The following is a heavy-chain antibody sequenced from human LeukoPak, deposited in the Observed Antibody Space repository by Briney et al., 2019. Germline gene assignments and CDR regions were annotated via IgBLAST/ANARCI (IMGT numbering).Heavy chain of an antibody. CDR2: ISWNSGSL. J-gene: IGHJ4*02. CDR1: GFIFDDYA. V-gene: IGHV3-9*03. Sequence: GRSLRLSCAASGFIFDDYAMHWGRQAPGKGLEWVSGISWNSGSLGYADSVKGQFTISRNNAKNSLYLQMNSLRAEDMALYYCAKGGGSYYQTRNYFDYWGQGTPVTVSS. D-gene: IGHD1-26*01. CDR3: AKGGGSYYQTRNYFDY.